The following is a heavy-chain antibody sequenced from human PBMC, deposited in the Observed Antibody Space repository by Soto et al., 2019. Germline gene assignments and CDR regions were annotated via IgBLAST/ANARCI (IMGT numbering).Heavy chain of an antibody. CDR1: GGSISSGGYS. D-gene: IGHD3-22*01. CDR3: ARGHDSGDC. V-gene: IGHV4-30-2*01. CDR2: IYHSGTT. Sequence: QLQLQESGSGLVKPSQTLSLTCAVSGGSISSGGYSWSWIRQPPGKGLEWIGYIYHSGTTYYNPSLKSRVTISIDTSKNQFSLNLSSVTAADTAMYYCARGHDSGDCWGQGTLVTVSS. J-gene: IGHJ4*02.